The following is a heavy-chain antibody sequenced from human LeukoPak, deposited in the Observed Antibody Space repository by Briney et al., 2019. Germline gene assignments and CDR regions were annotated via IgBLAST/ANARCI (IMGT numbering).Heavy chain of an antibody. CDR1: GGSFSGYY. CDR3: ARGDYVWGSYRSLAGNYFDY. V-gene: IGHV4-34*01. D-gene: IGHD3-16*02. Sequence: PSETLSLTCAVYGGSFSGYYWSWIRQPPGKGLEWVGEINHSGSTNYNPSLKSRVTISVDTSKNQFSLKLSSVTAADTAVYYCARGDYVWGSYRSLAGNYFDYWGQGTLGTVSA. J-gene: IGHJ4*02. CDR2: INHSGST.